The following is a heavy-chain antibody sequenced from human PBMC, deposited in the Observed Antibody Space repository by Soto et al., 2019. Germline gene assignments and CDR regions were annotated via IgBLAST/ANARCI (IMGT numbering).Heavy chain of an antibody. CDR1: GFTFSSSA. V-gene: IGHV3-23*01. CDR2: ISGSGGST. CDR3: AKAGKWLLQQDSYYGMDV. D-gene: IGHD3-22*01. Sequence: EVQLLESGGGLVQPGGSLRLSCAASGFTFSSSAMSWVRQAPGKGLEWVSAISGSGGSTYYADSVKGRFTISRDNSKNTLYLQMNSLRAEDTAVYYCAKAGKWLLQQDSYYGMDVWGQGTTVTVSS. J-gene: IGHJ6*02.